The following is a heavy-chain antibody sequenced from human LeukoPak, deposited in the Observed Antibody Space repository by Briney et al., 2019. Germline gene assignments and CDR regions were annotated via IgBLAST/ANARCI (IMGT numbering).Heavy chain of an antibody. D-gene: IGHD2-8*01. V-gene: IGHV3-74*01. Sequence: GGSLRLSCEASGFTFSSYWMHWVRQAPAKGPEWVSRIQNDGSSTVYADSVKGRFTISRDNAKNTLYLQMNTLRVEDTAVYYCVCYGIAPPYWGQGTLVTVSP. CDR3: VCYGIAPPY. CDR2: IQNDGSST. J-gene: IGHJ4*02. CDR1: GFTFSSYW.